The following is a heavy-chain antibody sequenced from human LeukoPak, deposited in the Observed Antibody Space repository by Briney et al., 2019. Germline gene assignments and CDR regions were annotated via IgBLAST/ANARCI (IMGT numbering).Heavy chain of an antibody. D-gene: IGHD6-19*01. J-gene: IGHJ4*02. Sequence: GGSLRLSCAASGFTVSTNYMSWVRQAPGKGLEWVSIIYSGGNTYYADSVKGRFTISRDNSKNTLYLQMTSLRAEDTAVYYCARDAGYSSGWYVDFDCWGQGTLVTVSS. CDR2: IYSGGNT. CDR1: GFTVSTNY. CDR3: ARDAGYSSGWYVDFDC. V-gene: IGHV3-66*01.